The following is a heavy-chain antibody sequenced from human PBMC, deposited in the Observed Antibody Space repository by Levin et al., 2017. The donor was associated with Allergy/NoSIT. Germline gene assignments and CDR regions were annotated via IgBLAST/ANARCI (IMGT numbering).Heavy chain of an antibody. CDR3: AREAPVAGTRRLGFY. J-gene: IGHJ4*02. CDR2: INHSGST. D-gene: IGHD6-19*01. V-gene: IGHV4-34*01. CDR1: GGSFSGYY. Sequence: SETLSLTCAVYGGSFSGYYWSWIRQPPGKGLEWIGEINHSGSTNYNPSLKSRVTISVDTSKNQFSLKLSSVTAADTAVYYCAREAPVAGTRRLGFYWGQGTLVTVSS.